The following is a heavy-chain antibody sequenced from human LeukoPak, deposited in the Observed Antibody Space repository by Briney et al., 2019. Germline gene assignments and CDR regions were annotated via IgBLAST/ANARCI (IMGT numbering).Heavy chain of an antibody. D-gene: IGHD2-2*02. CDR1: GFTFSSYA. CDR2: ISGSGGST. V-gene: IGHV3-23*01. CDR3: AKAIRYCSSTSCYMSPPLGY. J-gene: IGHJ4*02. Sequence: GGSLRLSCAASGFTFSSYAMSWVRQPPGRGLEGVSAISGSGGSTYYADSVKGRFTISRDNSKNTLYLQMNSLRAEDTAVYYCAKAIRYCSSTSCYMSPPLGYWGQGTLVTVSS.